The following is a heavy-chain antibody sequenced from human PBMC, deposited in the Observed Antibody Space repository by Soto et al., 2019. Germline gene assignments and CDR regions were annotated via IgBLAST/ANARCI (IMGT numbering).Heavy chain of an antibody. V-gene: IGHV4-34*01. CDR2: INHSGST. J-gene: IGHJ4*02. D-gene: IGHD3-3*01. CDR3: ARGRVLKSRSVGRSGYTYFEAVTKYFDY. Sequence: SETLSLTCAVYGGSFSGYYWSWIRQPPGKGLEWIGEINHSGSTNYNPSLKSRVTISVDTSKNQFSLKLSSVTAADTAVYYCARGRVLKSRSVGRSGYTYFEAVTKYFDYWGQGTLVTVSS. CDR1: GGSFSGYY.